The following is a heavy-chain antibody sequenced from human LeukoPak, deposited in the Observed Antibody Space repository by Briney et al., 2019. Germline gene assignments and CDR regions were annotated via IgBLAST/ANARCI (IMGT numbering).Heavy chain of an antibody. J-gene: IGHJ4*02. V-gene: IGHV3-48*04. D-gene: IGHD1-26*01. CDR3: ARDPPVGATSRFDY. Sequence: GGSLRLSCAASGFTVSSNYMSWVRQAPGKGLEWVSYISSSSSTIYYADSVKGRFTISRDNAKNSLYLQMNSLRAEDTAVYYCARDPPVGATSRFDYWGQGTLVTVSS. CDR1: GFTVSSNY. CDR2: ISSSSSTI.